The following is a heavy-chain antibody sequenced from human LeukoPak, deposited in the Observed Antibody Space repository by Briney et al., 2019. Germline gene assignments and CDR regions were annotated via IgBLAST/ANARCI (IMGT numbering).Heavy chain of an antibody. CDR1: GYSFTSYW. CDR3: ARQVTAASDS. J-gene: IGHJ4*02. D-gene: IGHD6-13*01. Sequence: GESLKIYCKCSGYSFTSYWIGWVRQMPGKGLEWMGIIYPGDSDTRYSPSLQGQVTLSVDKSINTAYLQWSSLKASDTAMYYCARQVTAASDSWGQGTLVTVSS. V-gene: IGHV5-51*01. CDR2: IYPGDSDT.